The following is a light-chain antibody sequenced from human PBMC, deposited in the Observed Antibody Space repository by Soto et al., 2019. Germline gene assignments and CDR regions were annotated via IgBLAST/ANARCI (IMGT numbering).Light chain of an antibody. CDR1: SSNIGAGYD. CDR3: QSYDTSMSGYVL. J-gene: IGLJ2*01. V-gene: IGLV1-40*01. CDR2: RNN. Sequence: QAVVRQPPSVSGAPGQRVTISCTGSSSNIGAGYDVNWYHQLPGTAPKVLIYRNNNRPSGVPDRFSGFKSGTSASLAITGLQAEDEADYYCQSYDTSMSGYVLFGGGTKVTVL.